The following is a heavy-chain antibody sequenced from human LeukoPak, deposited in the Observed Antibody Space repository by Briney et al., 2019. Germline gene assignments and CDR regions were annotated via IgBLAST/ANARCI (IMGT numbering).Heavy chain of an antibody. J-gene: IGHJ6*03. CDR2: IKQDGSEK. D-gene: IGHD6-6*01. V-gene: IGHV3-7*01. CDR1: GFTFSSYW. CDR3: AREGRPGYYYYYYCMDV. Sequence: AGGSLRLSCAASGFTFSSYWMSWVRQAPGKGLEWVANIKQDGSEKYYVDSVKGRFTISRDNAKNSLYLQMNSLRAEDTAVYYCAREGRPGYYYYYYCMDVWGKGTTVTVSS.